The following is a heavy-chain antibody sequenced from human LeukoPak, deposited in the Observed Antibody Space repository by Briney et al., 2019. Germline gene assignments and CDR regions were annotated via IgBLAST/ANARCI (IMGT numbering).Heavy chain of an antibody. J-gene: IGHJ4*02. D-gene: IGHD1-26*01. V-gene: IGHV4-34*01. CDR3: ARERLGGSYYRPVEY. CDR2: INHSGST. CDR1: GGSFSGYY. Sequence: PSETLSLTCAVYGGSFSGYYWSWIRQPPGKGLEWIGEINHSGSTNYNPSLKSRVTISLDTSKNQFSLKLSSVSAEDTALYYCARERLGGSYYRPVEYWGQGTLVTVSS.